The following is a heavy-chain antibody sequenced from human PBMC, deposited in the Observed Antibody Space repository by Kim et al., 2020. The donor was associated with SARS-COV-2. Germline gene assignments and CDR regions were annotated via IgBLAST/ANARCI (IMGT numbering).Heavy chain of an antibody. CDR3: ARVMWFGELPLTQPDY. CDR1: GYTFTSYG. CDR2: ISAYNGNT. J-gene: IGHJ4*02. D-gene: IGHD3-10*01. V-gene: IGHV1-18*04. Sequence: ASVKVSCKASGYTFTSYGISWVRQAPGQGLEWMGWISAYNGNTNYAQKLQGRVTMTTDTSTSTAYMELRSLRSDDTAVYYCARVMWFGELPLTQPDYWGQGTLVTVSS.